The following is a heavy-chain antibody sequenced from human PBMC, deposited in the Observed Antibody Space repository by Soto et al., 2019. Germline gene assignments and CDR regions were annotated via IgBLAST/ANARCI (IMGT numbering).Heavy chain of an antibody. J-gene: IGHJ5*02. CDR2: IYYGGRT. V-gene: IGHV4-30-4*01. CDR3: ARGFGYIYGYNWFDP. CDR1: GGSISSGDYY. D-gene: IGHD5-18*01. Sequence: QVQLQESGPRLVKPSQTLSLTCTVSGGSISSGDYYWSWIRQPPGNALEWIGYIYYGGRTYYTPSLKSRVTISVDTSKNQFSLKLSSVTAADTAVYYCARGFGYIYGYNWFDPWGQGTLVTVAS.